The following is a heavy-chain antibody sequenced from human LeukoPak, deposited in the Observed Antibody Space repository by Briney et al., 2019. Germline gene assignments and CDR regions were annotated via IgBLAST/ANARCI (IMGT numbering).Heavy chain of an antibody. V-gene: IGHV3-48*03. Sequence: SGGSLRLSCAASGFTFSSYEMNWVRQAPGKGLEWVSYISSSGSTIYYADSVKGRFTISRENAKNSLYLQMNSLRAEDTAVYYCAELGITMTGGVWGKGTTVTISS. J-gene: IGHJ6*04. CDR1: GFTFSSYE. CDR3: AELGITMTGGV. D-gene: IGHD3-10*02. CDR2: ISSSGSTI.